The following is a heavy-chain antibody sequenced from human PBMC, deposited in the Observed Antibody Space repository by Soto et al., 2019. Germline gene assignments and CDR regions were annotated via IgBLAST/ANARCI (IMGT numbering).Heavy chain of an antibody. J-gene: IGHJ4*02. CDR3: ARGLDQPPVGLYFDT. CDR1: GGTFNSYL. D-gene: IGHD2-2*01. V-gene: IGHV1-69*01. CDR2: IIPAFGKA. Sequence: QVQLVQSGAEVKNPGSSVKVSCKTSGGTFNSYLIDWVRQAPGQGLEWMGGIIPAFGKAKYAHKFQGRVTITADESTTTAYMDLRTLTSEDTAVYYCARGLDQPPVGLYFDTWGQGTLVTVSS.